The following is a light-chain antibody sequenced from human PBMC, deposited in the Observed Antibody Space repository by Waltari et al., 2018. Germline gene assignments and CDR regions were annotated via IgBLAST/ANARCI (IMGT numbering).Light chain of an antibody. CDR3: GGWDDNLNGWV. Sequence: QSVMTQPPSTSGTPGQRVIISCSGSSSHLGNTHVYWYQQLPGAAPKLLIDRDNERPSGVPVRFSVSKSGTSASLAISGLRSEDEADYYCGGWDDNLNGWVFGGGTRLTVL. J-gene: IGLJ3*02. CDR2: RDN. CDR1: SSHLGNTH. V-gene: IGLV1-47*01.